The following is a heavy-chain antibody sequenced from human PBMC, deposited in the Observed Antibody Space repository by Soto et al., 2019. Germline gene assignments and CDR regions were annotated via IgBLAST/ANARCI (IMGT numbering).Heavy chain of an antibody. V-gene: IGHV3-9*01. J-gene: IGHJ6*02. D-gene: IGHD2-2*01. CDR1: GFTLDDYT. CDR2: VGWNGGDI. CDR3: AKERAVVVPVSTSYFHYYGLDV. Sequence: VQLVESGGGLVQPGGSMRLSCAVSGFTLDDYTMHWVRQAPGKGLEWVSGVGWNGGDIVYADSVKGRFTVSRDNTRNSLYLEVKSLTTEDTAIYFCAKERAVVVPVSTSYFHYYGLDVLGQGTTVTVS.